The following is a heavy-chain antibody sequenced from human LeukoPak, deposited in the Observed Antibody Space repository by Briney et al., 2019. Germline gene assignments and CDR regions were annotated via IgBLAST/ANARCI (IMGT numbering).Heavy chain of an antibody. J-gene: IGHJ5*02. CDR1: GYPFASYG. V-gene: IGHV1-18*01. D-gene: IGHD6-19*01. CDR3: ARDSGNTGWFDP. Sequence: GASVKVSCKASGYPFASYGISWVRQAPGQGLEWMGWVSAKTGHTNYAQHHRGRVTMITDTYTTTAYLELRSLRSDDTAVYYCARDSGNTGWFDPWGQGTLVTVSS. CDR2: VSAKTGHT.